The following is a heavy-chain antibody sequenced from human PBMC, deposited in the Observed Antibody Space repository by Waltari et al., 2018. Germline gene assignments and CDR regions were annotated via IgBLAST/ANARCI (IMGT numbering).Heavy chain of an antibody. J-gene: IGHJ6*02. CDR1: GFTVSSNY. D-gene: IGHD2-15*01. CDR3: AKGAAPYYYYGMDV. CDR2: IYSGGST. Sequence: EVQLVETGGGLIQPGGSLRLSCAASGFTVSSNYMSWVRQAPGKGLEWVSVIYSGGSTYYADSVKGRFTISRDNSKNTLYLQMNSLRAEDTAVYYCAKGAAPYYYYGMDVWGQGTTVTVSS. V-gene: IGHV3-53*02.